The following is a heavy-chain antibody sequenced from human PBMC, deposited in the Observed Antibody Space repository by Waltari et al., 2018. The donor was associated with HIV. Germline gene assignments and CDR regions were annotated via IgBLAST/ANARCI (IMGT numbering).Heavy chain of an antibody. CDR3: ARERRWEPD. J-gene: IGHJ4*02. CDR2: IYHSGST. Sequence: QVQLQESGPGLVKPSATLSLTCTVSGYSISSGYYWGWIRQPSGKGLEWIGSIYHSGSTYYNPSLKSRVTISVDTSKNQFSLKLSSVTAADTAVYYCARERRWEPDWGQGTLVTVSS. D-gene: IGHD1-26*01. V-gene: IGHV4-38-2*02. CDR1: GYSISSGYY.